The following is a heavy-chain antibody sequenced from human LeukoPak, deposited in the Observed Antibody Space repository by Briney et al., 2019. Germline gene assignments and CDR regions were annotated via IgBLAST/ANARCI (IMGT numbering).Heavy chain of an antibody. D-gene: IGHD2-2*01. CDR3: ARGLPAASYCYYYGMDV. J-gene: IGHJ6*02. CDR1: GFTVSSNY. CDR2: IYSGGST. V-gene: IGHV3-53*01. Sequence: GGSLRLSCAASGFTVSSNYMSWVRQAPGKGLEWVSAIYSGGSTKYADSVKGRFTISRDNSKNTLYLQMNSLRAEDTAVYYCARGLPAASYCYYYGMDVWGQGTTVTVSS.